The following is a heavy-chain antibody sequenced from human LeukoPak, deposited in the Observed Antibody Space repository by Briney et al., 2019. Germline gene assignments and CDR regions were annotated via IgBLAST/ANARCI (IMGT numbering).Heavy chain of an antibody. Sequence: PGGSLRLSCAASGFTFSIYAMSWVRQAPGKGLERVSAISGSGGSTYYADSVKGRFTISRDNSKNTLYLQMNSLRAEDTAVYYCAKVRAYGSGSYSPGFDPWGQGTLVTVSS. V-gene: IGHV3-23*01. CDR1: GFTFSIYA. CDR2: ISGSGGST. D-gene: IGHD3-10*01. CDR3: AKVRAYGSGSYSPGFDP. J-gene: IGHJ5*02.